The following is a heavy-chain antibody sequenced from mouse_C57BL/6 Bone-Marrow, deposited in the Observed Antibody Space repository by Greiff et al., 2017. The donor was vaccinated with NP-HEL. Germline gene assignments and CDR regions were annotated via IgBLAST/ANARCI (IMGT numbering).Heavy chain of an antibody. CDR1: GFTFSDFY. V-gene: IGHV7-1*01. D-gene: IGHD1-1*01. J-gene: IGHJ4*01. CDR2: SRNKANDYTT. CDR3: ARDGGYGSSYHYYAMDY. Sequence: EVMLVESGGGLVQSGRSLRLSCATSGFTFSDFYMEWVRQAPGKGLEWIAASRNKANDYTTEYSASVKGRFIVSRDTSQSILYLQMNALRAEDTAIYYCARDGGYGSSYHYYAMDYWGQGTSVTVSS.